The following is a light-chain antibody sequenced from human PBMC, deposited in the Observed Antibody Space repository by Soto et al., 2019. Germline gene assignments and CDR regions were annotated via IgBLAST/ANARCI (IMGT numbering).Light chain of an antibody. V-gene: IGKV1-8*01. CDR2: AAS. Sequence: AIPMAPSPSPFSSSTRGRGTITFLASQGISSYLAWYQQKPGKAPKLLIYAASTLHTGVPSRFSGSGSGTEFTLTISSLQPEDFATYYCQQLNSYLITFGQGTRLEIK. CDR1: QGISSY. CDR3: QQLNSYLIT. J-gene: IGKJ5*01.